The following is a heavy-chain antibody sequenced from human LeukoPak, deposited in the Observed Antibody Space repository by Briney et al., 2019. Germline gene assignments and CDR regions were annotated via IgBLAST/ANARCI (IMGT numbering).Heavy chain of an antibody. V-gene: IGHV3-48*04. CDR3: ARAGY. CDR1: GFTFSSYS. J-gene: IGHJ4*02. CDR2: ISSSGSMI. Sequence: PGGSLRLSCAASGFTFSSYSMNWVRQAPGKGLEWVSYISSSGSMIYYADSVKGRFTISRDNAKNSLYLQMNSLRVEDTAVYYCARAGYWGQGTLVTVSS.